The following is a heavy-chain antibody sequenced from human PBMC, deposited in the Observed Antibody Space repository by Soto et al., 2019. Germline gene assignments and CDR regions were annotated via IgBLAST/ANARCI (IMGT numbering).Heavy chain of an antibody. CDR1: GYTFSSYA. CDR3: ARGRSSSWYELRMEV. D-gene: IGHD6-13*01. V-gene: IGHV1-3*01. CDR2: INAGNGNT. J-gene: IGHJ6*02. Sequence: GASVKVSCKASGYTFSSYAMHWVRQAPGQRLEWMGWINAGNGNTKYSQKFQGRVTITRDTSASTAYMELSSLRSEDTAVYYCARGRSSSWYELRMEVCGQRTTVTVSS.